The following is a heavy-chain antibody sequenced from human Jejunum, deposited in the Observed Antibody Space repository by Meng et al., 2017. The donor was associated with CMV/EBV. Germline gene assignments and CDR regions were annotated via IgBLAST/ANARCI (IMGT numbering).Heavy chain of an antibody. D-gene: IGHD2-2*01. Sequence: TVSGGSISSNTSYWGWIRQPPGKGLEWIGDIYYSGTTYYNPSLKSRLTISLDTSKNHFSLRLSSVTAADTALYYCARSSTSGFDPWGQGTLVTVSS. CDR2: IYYSGTT. V-gene: IGHV4-39*07. J-gene: IGHJ5*02. CDR1: GGSISSNTSY. CDR3: ARSSTSGFDP.